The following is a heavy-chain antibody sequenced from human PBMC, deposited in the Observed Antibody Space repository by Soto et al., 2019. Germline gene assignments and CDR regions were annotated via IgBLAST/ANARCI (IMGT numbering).Heavy chain of an antibody. Sequence: GGSLRLSCAASGFTFSSYEMNWVRQAPGKGLEWVSYISSSGSTIYYADSVKGRFTISRDNAKNSLYLQMNSLRAEDTAVYYCALTGDPLDYWGQGTLVTVSS. J-gene: IGHJ4*02. V-gene: IGHV3-48*03. D-gene: IGHD7-27*01. CDR1: GFTFSSYE. CDR3: ALTGDPLDY. CDR2: ISSSGSTI.